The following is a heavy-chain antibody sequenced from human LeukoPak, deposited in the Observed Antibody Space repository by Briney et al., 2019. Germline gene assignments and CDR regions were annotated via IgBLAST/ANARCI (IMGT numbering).Heavy chain of an antibody. CDR3: AGHQMRYSYGTLFDY. V-gene: IGHV4-39*01. D-gene: IGHD5-18*01. Sequence: SETLSLTRTVSGGSISSSSYYWGWIRQPPGKGLEWIGSIYYSGSTNYNPSLKSRITISVDTSKNPFSLGLSSVTATDTAEYFCAGHQMRYSYGTLFDYWGQGTLVTVSS. CDR2: IYYSGST. J-gene: IGHJ4*02. CDR1: GGSISSSSYY.